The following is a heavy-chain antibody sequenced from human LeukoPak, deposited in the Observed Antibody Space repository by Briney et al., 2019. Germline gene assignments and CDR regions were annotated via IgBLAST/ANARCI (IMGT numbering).Heavy chain of an antibody. Sequence: KSGGSLRLSCAASGFTFSNAWMSWVRQAPGKGLEWVGRIKSKTDGGTTDYAAPVKGRFTISRDDSKNTLYLQMNSLNTEDTAVYYCTTVGSSLGVAGHDYWGQGTLVTVSS. CDR3: TTVGSSLGVAGHDY. V-gene: IGHV3-15*01. CDR2: IKSKTDGGTT. D-gene: IGHD6-19*01. CDR1: GFTFSNAW. J-gene: IGHJ4*02.